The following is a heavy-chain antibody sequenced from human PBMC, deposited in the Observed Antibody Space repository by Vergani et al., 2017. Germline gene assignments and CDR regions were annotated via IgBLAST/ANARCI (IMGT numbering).Heavy chain of an antibody. CDR3: ARDGGYCSSTSCYTGWFDP. J-gene: IGHJ5*02. Sequence: QLQLQEFGSGLVKPSQTLSLTCAVPGGPISSGGYSWSWIRQPPGKGLEWSGYIFYSGSTYYNPSIKSRVPIAVDRSKNQFSLELSSVTAAATAVYYCARDGGYCSSTSCYTGWFDPWGQGTLVTVSS. CDR2: IFYSGST. CDR1: GGPISSGGYS. D-gene: IGHD2-2*02. V-gene: IGHV4-30-2*01.